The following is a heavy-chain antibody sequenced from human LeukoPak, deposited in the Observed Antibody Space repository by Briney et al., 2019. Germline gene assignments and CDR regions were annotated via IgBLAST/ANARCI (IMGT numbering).Heavy chain of an antibody. CDR2: IIPIFGTA. CDR1: GGTFSSYA. J-gene: IGHJ4*02. CDR3: ARGLDSSGCFDY. Sequence: AASVKVSRKASGGTFSSYAISWVRQAPGQGLEWMGGIIPIFGTANYAQKFQGRVTITTDESTSTAYMELSSLRSEDTAVYYCARGLDSSGCFDYWGQGTLVTVSS. V-gene: IGHV1-69*05. D-gene: IGHD6-19*01.